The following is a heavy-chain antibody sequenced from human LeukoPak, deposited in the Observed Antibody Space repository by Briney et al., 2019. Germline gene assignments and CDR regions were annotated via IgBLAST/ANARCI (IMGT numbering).Heavy chain of an antibody. CDR1: GFTFDDYA. CDR3: AKDGVKTYYYGSGGDYYYMDV. Sequence: QPGRSLRLSCAASGFTFDDYAMHWVRQAPGKGLEWVSGISWNSGSIGYADSVKGRFTISRDNAKNSLYLQMNSLRAEDTAVYYCAKDGVKTYYYGSGGDYYYMDVWGKGTTVTISS. CDR2: ISWNSGSI. D-gene: IGHD3-10*01. J-gene: IGHJ6*03. V-gene: IGHV3-9*01.